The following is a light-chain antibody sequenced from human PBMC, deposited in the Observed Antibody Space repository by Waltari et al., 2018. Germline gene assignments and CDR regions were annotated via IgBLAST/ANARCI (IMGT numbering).Light chain of an antibody. CDR2: WAS. Sequence: DVVMTQSPDSLAVSLGERATINCKSSQSVLYSSNNKNYLAWYQQKPGQPPKLLISWASNRESGVSDRFSGSGSGTDFTLTISSLQAEDVAVFYCQQYYSIPYTFGQGTKLEIK. CDR3: QQYYSIPYT. CDR1: QSVLYSSNNKNY. J-gene: IGKJ2*01. V-gene: IGKV4-1*01.